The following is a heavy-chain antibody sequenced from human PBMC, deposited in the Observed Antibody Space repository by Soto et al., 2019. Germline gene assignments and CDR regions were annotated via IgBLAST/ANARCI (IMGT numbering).Heavy chain of an antibody. J-gene: IGHJ5*02. D-gene: IGHD2-2*01. CDR1: GGSISSYY. CDR3: ERDGGGYCSSTRCHKSNTWFDP. V-gene: IGHV4-4*07. Sequence: PSETLSLTCTVSGGSISSYYWSWIRQPAGKGLEWIGRIYTSGSTNYNPSLKSRVTMSVDTSKNQFSLKLSSVTAADTAVYYCERDGGGYCSSTRCHKSNTWFDPWGQGSLVTVSS. CDR2: IYTSGST.